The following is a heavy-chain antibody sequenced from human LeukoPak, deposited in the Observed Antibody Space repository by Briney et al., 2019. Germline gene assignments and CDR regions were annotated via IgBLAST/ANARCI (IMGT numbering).Heavy chain of an antibody. CDR3: ARDADSSDSFEY. D-gene: IGHD3-22*01. CDR2: INPNSGGT. J-gene: IGHJ4*02. CDR1: GYTFTGYY. Sequence: ASVKVSCKASGYTFTGYYMHWVRQAPGQGLEWMGWINPNSGGTNYAQKFQGRVTMTRDTSISTAYVELSRLRSDDTAVYYCARDADSSDSFEYWGQGTLVTVSS. V-gene: IGHV1-2*02.